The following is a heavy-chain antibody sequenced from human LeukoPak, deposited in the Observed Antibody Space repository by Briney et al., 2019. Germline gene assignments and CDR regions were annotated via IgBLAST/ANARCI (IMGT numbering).Heavy chain of an antibody. Sequence: SETLSLTCTGSGGSISSYYWSWIRQPPGKGLEWIGYIYYSGSTNYNPSLKSRVTISVDTSKNQFSLKLSSVTAADTAVYYCARGRIAAAQRYYGMDVWGQGTTVTVSS. V-gene: IGHV4-59*01. J-gene: IGHJ6*02. CDR3: ARGRIAAAQRYYGMDV. CDR1: GGSISSYY. D-gene: IGHD6-13*01. CDR2: IYYSGST.